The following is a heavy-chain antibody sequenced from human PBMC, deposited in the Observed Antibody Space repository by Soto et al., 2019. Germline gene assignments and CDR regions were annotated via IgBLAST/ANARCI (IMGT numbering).Heavy chain of an antibody. Sequence: ASVKVSCKTSGYTFAAYYIHWIRQAPGQGLEWMGWINPTSGGTVYAQNFQDRFTMTRDTSISTAYMELRRLNSDDTAVYYCARDPDYGDYWGYFFDSWGQGTPVTVSS. CDR1: GYTFAAYY. CDR2: INPTSGGT. J-gene: IGHJ4*02. CDR3: ARDPDYGDYWGYFFDS. D-gene: IGHD4-17*01. V-gene: IGHV1-2*02.